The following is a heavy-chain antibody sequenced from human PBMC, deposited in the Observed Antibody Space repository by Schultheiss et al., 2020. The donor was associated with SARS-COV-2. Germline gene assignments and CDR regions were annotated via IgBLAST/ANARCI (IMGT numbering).Heavy chain of an antibody. CDR3: ARELPGPTGTAETFDP. J-gene: IGHJ5*02. D-gene: IGHD1-1*01. Sequence: SVKVSCKASGGTFSSYAISWVRQAPGQGLEWMGRIIPFLGIANYAQKFQGRVTITADKSTNIAYMELSTLTSEDTAVYYCARELPGPTGTAETFDPWGQGTLVTGSS. CDR2: IIPFLGIA. V-gene: IGHV1-69*04. CDR1: GGTFSSYA.